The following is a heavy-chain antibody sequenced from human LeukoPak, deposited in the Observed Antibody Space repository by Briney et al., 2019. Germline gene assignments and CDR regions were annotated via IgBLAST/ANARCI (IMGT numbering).Heavy chain of an antibody. Sequence: SETLSLTCAVSGYFISSGYYWGWIRQPPGKGLEWIGSIYHSGSTYYNPSLKSRVTISVDTSQNQSSLKLSSVTAADTAAYYCARVLYDSGSYHFDYWGQGTLVTVSS. CDR2: IYHSGST. CDR3: ARVLYDSGSYHFDY. V-gene: IGHV4-38-2*01. CDR1: GYFISSGYY. J-gene: IGHJ4*02. D-gene: IGHD3-10*01.